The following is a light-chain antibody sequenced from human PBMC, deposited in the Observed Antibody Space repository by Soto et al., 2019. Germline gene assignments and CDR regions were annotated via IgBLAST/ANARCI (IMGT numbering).Light chain of an antibody. CDR1: TGAVTSGHY. J-gene: IGLJ1*01. CDR2: DAT. V-gene: IGLV7-46*01. Sequence: QAVETQEPSLTVSPGGTVTLTCGSSTGAVTSGHYPYWFQQKPGQAPRTLIYDATNKHSWTPARFSGSLLGGKAALTLSGAQPEDEADYYCLLSYSGAYVFGTGTKVTVL. CDR3: LLSYSGAYV.